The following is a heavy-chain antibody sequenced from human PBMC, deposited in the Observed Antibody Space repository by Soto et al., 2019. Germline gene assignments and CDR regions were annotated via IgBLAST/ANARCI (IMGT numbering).Heavy chain of an antibody. CDR2: IIPMFGTA. Sequence: QVQLVQSGAEVKKPGSSVKVSCKTSGGTFSSYVISWVRQAPGQGLEWMGGIIPMFGTANYAQKFQGRVTVTADESTSTAYMELSSLRSEDTAVYYCARLGYTHAQYYSYYGMHVWGQGTTVTVSS. D-gene: IGHD3-16*02. CDR1: GGTFSSYV. J-gene: IGHJ6*02. V-gene: IGHV1-69*01. CDR3: ARLGYTHAQYYSYYGMHV.